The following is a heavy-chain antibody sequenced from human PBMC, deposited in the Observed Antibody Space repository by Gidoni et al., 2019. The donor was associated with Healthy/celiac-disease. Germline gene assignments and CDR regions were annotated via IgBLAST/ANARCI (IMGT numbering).Heavy chain of an antibody. Sequence: QVQLVESGGGVVQPGRALRLSCAASGFTFSSYGMHWVRQAPGKGLEWVAVISYDGSNKYYADSVKGRFTISRDNSKNTLYLQMNSLRAEDTAVYYCAKDGFGYSSSWGIDYWGQETLVTVSS. CDR2: ISYDGSNK. CDR1: GFTFSSYG. D-gene: IGHD6-13*01. J-gene: IGHJ4*02. V-gene: IGHV3-30*18. CDR3: AKDGFGYSSSWGIDY.